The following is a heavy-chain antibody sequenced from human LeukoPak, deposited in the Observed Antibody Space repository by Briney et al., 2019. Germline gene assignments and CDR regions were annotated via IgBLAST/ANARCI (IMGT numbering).Heavy chain of an antibody. Sequence: GGSLRLSCAASGFTFSNAWMSWVRQAPGKGLEWVGRIKSKTDGGTTDYAAPVKGRFTISRDNAKNSLYLQMNSLRAEDTAVYYCARVRWGGLYYFDYWGQGTLVTVSS. CDR3: ARVRWGGLYYFDY. CDR1: GFTFSNAW. CDR2: IKSKTDGGTT. D-gene: IGHD3-16*01. V-gene: IGHV3-15*05. J-gene: IGHJ4*02.